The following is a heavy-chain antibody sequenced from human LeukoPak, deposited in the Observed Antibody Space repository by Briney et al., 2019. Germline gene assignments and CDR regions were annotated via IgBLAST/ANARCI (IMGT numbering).Heavy chain of an antibody. CDR3: AKGDSPLNCGGDCYPDY. CDR2: ISWNSGSI. V-gene: IGHV3-9*01. Sequence: GGSLRLSCAASGFTFGDYAMHWVRQAPGKGLEWVSGISWNSGSIGYADSVKGRFTISRDNAKNSLYLQMNSLRAEDTALYYCAKGDSPLNCGGDCYPDYWGQGTLVTVSS. CDR1: GFTFGDYA. J-gene: IGHJ4*02. D-gene: IGHD2-21*02.